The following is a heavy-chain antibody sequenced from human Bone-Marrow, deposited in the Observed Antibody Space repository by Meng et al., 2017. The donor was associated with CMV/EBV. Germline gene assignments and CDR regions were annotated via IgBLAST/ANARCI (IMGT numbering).Heavy chain of an antibody. CDR3: AREGHMLAWFGP. Sequence: ASVKVSCKTSGYTFTNYYMHWVRQAPGQGLEWMGIINPSGGTTSYAQKFQGRVTMTRDTSTSTVYLELSSLRSEDTAVYYCAREGHMLAWFGPWGQGTLVTVSS. V-gene: IGHV1-46*01. CDR1: GYTFTNYY. CDR2: INPSGGTT. D-gene: IGHD2-21*01. J-gene: IGHJ5*02.